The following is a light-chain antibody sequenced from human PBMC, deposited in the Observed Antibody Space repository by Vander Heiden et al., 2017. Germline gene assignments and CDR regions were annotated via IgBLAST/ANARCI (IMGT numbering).Light chain of an antibody. J-gene: IGLJ2*01. CDR2: DVT. CDR1: SSDIGDYNS. V-gene: IGLV2-14*03. CDR3: TSHTGSSTRL. Sequence: QSALSQPASVSGSPGQSITISCTGASSDIGDYNSVSWYQQYPGKAPKLIMYDVTHRPSGISNRVSGSKSGNTASPTISGLQPDDEADDFCTSHTGSSTRLFGGGTKLNVL.